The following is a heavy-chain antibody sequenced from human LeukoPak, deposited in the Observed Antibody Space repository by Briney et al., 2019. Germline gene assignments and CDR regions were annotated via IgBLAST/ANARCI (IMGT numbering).Heavy chain of an antibody. CDR3: ARVWYSGSYPVDY. D-gene: IGHD1-26*01. CDR1: GFTFSNSA. Sequence: GGSLRLSCAASGFTFSNSAMNWVRQAPGKGLEWVSAICDSGGSTYYANSVKGRFTISRDNSRNTLYLQMNSLRAEDTAVYYCARVWYSGSYPVDYWGQGTLVTVSS. J-gene: IGHJ4*02. CDR2: ICDSGGST. V-gene: IGHV3-23*01.